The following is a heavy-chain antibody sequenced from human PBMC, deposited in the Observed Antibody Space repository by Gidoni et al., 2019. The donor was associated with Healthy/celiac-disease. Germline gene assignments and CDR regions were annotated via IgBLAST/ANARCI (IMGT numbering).Heavy chain of an antibody. Sequence: EVQLLESGGGLVQPGGSLRLSCAASGFTFSSYAMSWVRQAPGKGLEWVSAISGSGGSTYSADSVKGRFTISRDNSKNTLYLQMNSLGAEETAVYYCAKDAAVVTSVFDYWGQGTLVTVSS. CDR1: GFTFSSYA. D-gene: IGHD2-21*02. CDR3: AKDAAVVTSVFDY. J-gene: IGHJ4*02. V-gene: IGHV3-23*01. CDR2: ISGSGGST.